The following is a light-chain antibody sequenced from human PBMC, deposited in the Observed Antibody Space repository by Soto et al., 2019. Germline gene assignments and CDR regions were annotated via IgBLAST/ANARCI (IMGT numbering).Light chain of an antibody. J-gene: IGKJ4*01. Sequence: IEVTQSPSSASASVGDTVTITCRASQDIGSWLAWYQQKPGRAPKLLIYAASSLQSGVPSRFSGSGSGADFTLTISSLQPEDFATYYCQQANSFPLTFGGGTKVDI. V-gene: IGKV1-12*01. CDR1: QDIGSW. CDR2: AAS. CDR3: QQANSFPLT.